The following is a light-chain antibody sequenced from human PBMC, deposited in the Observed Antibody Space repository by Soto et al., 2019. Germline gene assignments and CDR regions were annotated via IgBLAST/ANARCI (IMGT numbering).Light chain of an antibody. V-gene: IGLV2-14*01. J-gene: IGLJ1*01. CDR2: DVS. CDR1: SSDVGGYNY. CDR3: SSYTSSSTLDV. Sequence: QSALTQPASVSGSPGQSITISCTGTSSDVGGYNYVSWYQQHPGKAPKLMIYDVSNRPSGVSNRYSGSKSGNTASLTISGLQDEDEDDYYCSSYTSSSTLDVFGTGTKVTIL.